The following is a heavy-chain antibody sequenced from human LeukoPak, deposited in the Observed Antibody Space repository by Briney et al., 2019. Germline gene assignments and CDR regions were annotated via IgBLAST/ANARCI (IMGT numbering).Heavy chain of an antibody. CDR3: ARGRYYYDSSGYLSYFDY. CDR2: IYTSEST. Sequence: SETLSLTCTVSGGSISSYYWNWIRQPAGKGLEWIGHIYTSESTNYNPSLKSRVTISVDNSKNQFSLKLSSVTAADTAVYYCARGRYYYDSSGYLSYFDYWGQGTLVTVSS. J-gene: IGHJ4*02. CDR1: GGSISSYY. D-gene: IGHD3-22*01. V-gene: IGHV4-4*07.